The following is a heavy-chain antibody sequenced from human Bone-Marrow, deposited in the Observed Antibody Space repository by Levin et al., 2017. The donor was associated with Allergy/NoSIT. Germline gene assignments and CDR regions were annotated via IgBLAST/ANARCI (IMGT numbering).Heavy chain of an antibody. D-gene: IGHD6-13*01. Sequence: PGGSLRLSCAASGFTFSSFWMSWVRQAPGKGLEWVANIKQDGSEQYYLDSVRGRFTISRDNAENSLYLQMNSLRVEDTAVYYCAKTSRSWMDPDYWGQGTLVTVSS. CDR3: AKTSRSWMDPDY. V-gene: IGHV3-7*01. J-gene: IGHJ4*02. CDR2: IKQDGSEQ. CDR1: GFTFSSFW.